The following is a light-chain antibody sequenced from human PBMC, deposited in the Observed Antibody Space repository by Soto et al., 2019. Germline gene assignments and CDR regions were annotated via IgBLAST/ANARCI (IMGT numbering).Light chain of an antibody. Sequence: DIQLTQSPSFVSASVGDRVTITCRASQDVGRWLAWYQHRPGEAPKLLIYAASNFRSGDPSFSGSGSGTDFTLTINSLQPEHFGTYYCQQGNTFPVTFGQGTRLEMK. J-gene: IGKJ5*01. V-gene: IGKV1-12*01. CDR1: QDVGRW. CDR2: AAS. CDR3: QQGNTFPVT.